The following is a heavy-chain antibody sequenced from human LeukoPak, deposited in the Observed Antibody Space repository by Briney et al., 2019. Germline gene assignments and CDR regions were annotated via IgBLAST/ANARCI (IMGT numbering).Heavy chain of an antibody. V-gene: IGHV3-30*04. CDR3: ASSYCSGGSCYSELGD. D-gene: IGHD2-15*01. CDR1: GFTSSSYA. CDR2: ISYDGSNK. Sequence: PGGSLRLSCAASGFTSSSYAMHWVRQAPGKGLWWVAVISYDGSNKYYADSVKGRFTISRDNSKNTLYLQMNSLRAEETAVYYCASSYCSGGSCYSELGDWGQGTLVTVSS. J-gene: IGHJ4*02.